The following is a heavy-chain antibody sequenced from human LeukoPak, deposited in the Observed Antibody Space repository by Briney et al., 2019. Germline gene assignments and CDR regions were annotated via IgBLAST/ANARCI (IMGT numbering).Heavy chain of an antibody. CDR1: GFTFSSYG. CDR3: AKDVTLLRSHYYYYGMDV. CDR2: ISYDGSNK. J-gene: IGHJ6*02. V-gene: IGHV3-30*18. Sequence: GGSLRLSCAASGFTFSSYGMHWVRQAPGKGLEWVTVISYDGSNKYYADSVKGRFTISRDNSKNTLYLQMNSLRAEDMAVYYCAKDVTLLRSHYYYYGMDVWGQGTTVTVSS.